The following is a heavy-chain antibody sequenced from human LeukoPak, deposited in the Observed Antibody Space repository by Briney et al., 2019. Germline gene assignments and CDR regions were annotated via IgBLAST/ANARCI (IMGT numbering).Heavy chain of an antibody. CDR3: ARDNPLGDDDLDY. V-gene: IGHV1-18*01. D-gene: IGHD1-1*01. CDR2: ISGNNGNA. J-gene: IGHJ4*02. CDR1: GYTFTTYF. Sequence: ASVNVSCKASGYTFTTYFISWVRQAPGQGIEWMVWISGNNGNANYAQNLQGRVTMTTDTSTSTAYMELRSLRSDDTAVYYCARDNPLGDDDLDYWGQGTLVTVSS.